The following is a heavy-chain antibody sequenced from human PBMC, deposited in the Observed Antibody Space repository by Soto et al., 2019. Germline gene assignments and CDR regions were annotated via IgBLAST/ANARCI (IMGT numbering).Heavy chain of an antibody. V-gene: IGHV1-8*01. CDR1: GYTFTSYD. J-gene: IGHJ5*02. CDR3: AREQQLAPNWFDP. D-gene: IGHD6-13*01. Sequence: ASVKVSCKASGYTFTSYDINWVRQATGQGLEWMGWMNPNSGNTGYAQKFQGRVTITADESTSTAYMELSSLRSEDTAVYYCAREQQLAPNWFDPWGQGTLVTVSS. CDR2: MNPNSGNT.